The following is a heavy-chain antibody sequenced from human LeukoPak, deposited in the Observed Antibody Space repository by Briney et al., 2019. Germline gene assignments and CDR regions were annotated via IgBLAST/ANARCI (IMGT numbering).Heavy chain of an antibody. CDR1: VGTFINYA. J-gene: IGHJ6*03. CDR2: IIPIFGTA. V-gene: IGHV1-69*06. CDR3: ARSFCSSTSCYGASYYYYYMDV. Sequence: SVTVSFMSSVGTFINYAISWVRQAPGQERAWMGRIIPIFGTANYAQKFQGRVTITADNSTSTAYMELSSLRSGDTAVYYCARSFCSSTSCYGASYYYYYMDVWGKGTTVTVSS. D-gene: IGHD2-2*01.